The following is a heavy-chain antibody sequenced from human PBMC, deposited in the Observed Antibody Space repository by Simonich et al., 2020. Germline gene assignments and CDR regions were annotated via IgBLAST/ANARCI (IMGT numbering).Heavy chain of an antibody. D-gene: IGHD4-4*01. CDR1: GFTFSSYW. V-gene: IGHV3-74*01. CDR3: ARDYSNYDAFDI. J-gene: IGHJ3*02. CDR2: IKIDGSST. Sequence: EVQLVESGGGLVQPGGSLRLSCAASGFTFSSYWMHWVRQAPGKGLVGVSVIKIDGSSTSYAESVKGRFTISRDNAKNTLYLQMNSLRAEDTAVYYCARDYSNYDAFDIWGQGTMVTVSS.